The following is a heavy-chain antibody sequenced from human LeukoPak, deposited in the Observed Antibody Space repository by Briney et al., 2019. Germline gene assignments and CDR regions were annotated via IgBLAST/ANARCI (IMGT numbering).Heavy chain of an antibody. CDR2: IKQDGSEK. CDR3: AKDREKITMVLYFQH. D-gene: IGHD3-10*01. Sequence: PGGSLRLSCAASGFTFSSYAMSWVRQAPGKGLEWVANIKQDGSEKYYVDSVKGRFTISRDNAKNSLYLQMNSLRAEDTAVYYCAKDREKITMVLYFQHWGQGTLVTVSS. V-gene: IGHV3-7*01. J-gene: IGHJ1*01. CDR1: GFTFSSYA.